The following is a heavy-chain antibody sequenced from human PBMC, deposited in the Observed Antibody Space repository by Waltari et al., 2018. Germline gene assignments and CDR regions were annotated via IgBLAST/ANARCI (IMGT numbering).Heavy chain of an antibody. V-gene: IGHV1-18*01. CDR2: ISAYNGNT. Sequence: QVQLVQSGAEVKKTGASVKVSCKASGYNFISYGISWVRQAPGQGLEWMGWISAYNGNTNYAQKLQVRRTMTTDTATSTAYMELRSLRSDDTAVYYWARTPPNCNYWFDPWGRGTLVTVSS. CDR1: GYNFISYG. CDR3: ARTPPNCNYWFDP. D-gene: IGHD1-7*01. J-gene: IGHJ5*02.